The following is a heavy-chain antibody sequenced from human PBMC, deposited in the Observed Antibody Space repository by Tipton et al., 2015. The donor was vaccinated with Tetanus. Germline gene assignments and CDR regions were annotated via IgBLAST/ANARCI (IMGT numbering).Heavy chain of an antibody. CDR3: ARDRSITIFGVVPITYYYGMDV. CDR1: GGSINSYN. D-gene: IGHD3-3*01. J-gene: IGHJ6*02. V-gene: IGHV4-59*01. Sequence: TLSLTCTVSGGSINSYNWSWIRQPPGKGLEWIGYIYYSGSTNYNPSLKSRVTISVDTSKNQFSLKLSSVTAADTAVYYCARDRSITIFGVVPITYYYGMDVWGQGTTVTVSS. CDR2: IYYSGST.